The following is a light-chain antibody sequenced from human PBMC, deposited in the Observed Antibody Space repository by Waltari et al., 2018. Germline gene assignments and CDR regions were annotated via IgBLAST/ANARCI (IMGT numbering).Light chain of an antibody. Sequence: DIQMTQSPSSLSASVGDRVTITCRANQTINNYLSWYQQKPGKAPKHLIYAISTLQAGVPSRFSGSGAGTEFTLTISSLQPDDFATYFCQQSYSTLIYTFGQGTTLDI. CDR2: AIS. J-gene: IGKJ2*01. CDR1: QTINNY. V-gene: IGKV1-39*01. CDR3: QQSYSTLIYT.